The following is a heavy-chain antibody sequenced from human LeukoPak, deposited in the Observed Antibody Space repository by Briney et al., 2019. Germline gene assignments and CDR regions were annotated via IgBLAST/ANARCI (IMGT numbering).Heavy chain of an antibody. J-gene: IGHJ5*02. V-gene: IGHV4-59*06. CDR3: ARVDSPFWFDP. D-gene: IGHD2-2*01. CDR2: IYYSGST. Sequence: SETLSLTCTVSGGSISSYYWSWIRQHPVKGLEWIGYIYYSGSTYYNPSLKSRVTISVDTSKNQFSLKLSSVTAADTAVYYCARVDSPFWFDPWGQGTLVTVSS. CDR1: GGSISSYY.